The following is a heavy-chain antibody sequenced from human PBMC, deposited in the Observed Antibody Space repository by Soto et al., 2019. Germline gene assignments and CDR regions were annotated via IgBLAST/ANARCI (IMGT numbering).Heavy chain of an antibody. CDR1: GFTFSSYA. Sequence: PGGSLRLSCAASGFTFSSYALSWVRQAPGKGLEWVSGISGSGGSTYHADPVKGRLTISRDNSKDTLFLQMNSLRAEDTAIYYCAKHLEIFGASYIYGWGQGPLVTVSS. CDR3: AKHLEIFGASYIYG. J-gene: IGHJ4*02. D-gene: IGHD3-3*01. V-gene: IGHV3-23*01. CDR2: ISGSGGST.